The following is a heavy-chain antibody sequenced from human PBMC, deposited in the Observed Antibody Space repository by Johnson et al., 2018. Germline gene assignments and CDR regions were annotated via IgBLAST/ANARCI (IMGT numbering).Heavy chain of an antibody. CDR3: GRALYGDYGIYYYYYGMDV. CDR2: INHSGST. D-gene: IGHD4-17*01. V-gene: IGHV4-34*01. CDR1: GGSFSGYY. J-gene: IGHJ6*02. Sequence: QVQLQQWGAGLLKPSETLSLTCAVYGGSFSGYYWRWIRQPPGKGLEWIGEINHSGSTNSNPSLKSRVTISLAKSKNPFSLKLNSGTAADTAVYYCGRALYGDYGIYYYYYGMDVWGQGTTVTVSS.